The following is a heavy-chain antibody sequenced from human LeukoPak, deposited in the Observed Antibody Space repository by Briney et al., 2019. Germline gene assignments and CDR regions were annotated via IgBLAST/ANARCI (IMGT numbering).Heavy chain of an antibody. J-gene: IGHJ4*02. CDR2: INDRGHS. D-gene: IGHD4-23*01. V-gene: IGHV4-34*01. CDR3: ARDPSTVVTRPYYFAF. CDR1: GGSFSGYH. Sequence: SETLSLTCAVHGGSFSGYHWNWIRQSPEKGLEWIAEINDRGHSNYNPSLKKRVIIIVDTYKKQFSLMLSSVTAADTTVDYYARDPSTVVTRPYYFAFWGEGTLVAVSS.